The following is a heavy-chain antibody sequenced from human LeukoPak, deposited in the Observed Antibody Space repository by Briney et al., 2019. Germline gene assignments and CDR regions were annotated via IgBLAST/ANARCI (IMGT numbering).Heavy chain of an antibody. D-gene: IGHD3-10*01. CDR2: LYNGGTI. CDR1: GFSVKTNY. J-gene: IGHJ4*02. Sequence: GGSLRLSCAASGFSVKTNYMSWVRQAPGKGLEWVSVLYNGGTIRYADSVRGRFTVSKDRTKNTLFLQMDSLSVEDTAVYYCAKDPHNSGSGSHFDSWGRGTLVTVSS. V-gene: IGHV3-66*01. CDR3: AKDPHNSGSGSHFDS.